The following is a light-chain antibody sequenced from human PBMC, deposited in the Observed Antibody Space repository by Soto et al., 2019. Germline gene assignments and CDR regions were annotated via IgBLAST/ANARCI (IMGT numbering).Light chain of an antibody. CDR3: QQYDNLPRT. CDR2: DAS. CDR1: QDMSNY. J-gene: IGKJ2*01. Sequence: DIQMTQSPSSLSASVGDRVTITCQASQDMSNYLNWYQQIPGKAPKLLIYDASNLETGVPSRFSGSGSGTHFTFTISSLQPEDIATYYCQQYDNLPRTFGQGTKLEIK. V-gene: IGKV1-33*01.